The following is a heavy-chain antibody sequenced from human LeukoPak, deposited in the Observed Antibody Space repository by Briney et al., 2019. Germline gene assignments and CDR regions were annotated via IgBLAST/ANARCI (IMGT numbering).Heavy chain of an antibody. J-gene: IGHJ6*02. CDR1: GYTFTSYD. CDR2: MNPNSGNT. CDR3: ARGGRGYYGSGSYYGTGYYYYGMDV. Sequence: EASVKVSCKASGYTFTSYDINWVRQATGQGLEWMGWMNPNSGNTGYAQKFQGRVTMTRNTSISTAYMELSSLRSEDTAVYYCARGGRGYYGSGSYYGTGYYYYGMDVWGQGTTVTVSS. V-gene: IGHV1-8*01. D-gene: IGHD3-10*01.